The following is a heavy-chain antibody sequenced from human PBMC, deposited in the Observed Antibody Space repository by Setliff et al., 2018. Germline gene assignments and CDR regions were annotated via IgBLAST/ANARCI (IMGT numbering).Heavy chain of an antibody. Sequence: GGSLRLSCAAFGFNFNTHTLSWVRQAPGKGLEWVATINQDGSGKYYVYSVKGRFTISRDNAKSSLYLQMNSLRAEDTAVYYCARDQGSYGYRAFDSWGQGALVTVSS. J-gene: IGHJ4*02. V-gene: IGHV3-7*01. D-gene: IGHD3-16*01. CDR2: INQDGSGK. CDR3: ARDQGSYGYRAFDS. CDR1: GFNFNTHT.